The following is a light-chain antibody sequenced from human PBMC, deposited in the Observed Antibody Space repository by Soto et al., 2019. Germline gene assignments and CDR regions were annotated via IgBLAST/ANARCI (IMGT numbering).Light chain of an antibody. CDR3: QQGHNWPFT. CDR2: GAS. CDR1: QSINSE. Sequence: EIVMTQSPAPLSLSPGERAALSCRASQSINSELAWYQQKPGQPPRLLIYGASTRATGVPARFTGSESGSEFTLTISGLQSEDFAVYYCQQGHNWPFTFGQGTRLEI. J-gene: IGKJ2*01. V-gene: IGKV3-15*01.